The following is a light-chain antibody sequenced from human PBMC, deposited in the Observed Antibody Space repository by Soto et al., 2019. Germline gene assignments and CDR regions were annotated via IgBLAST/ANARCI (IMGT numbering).Light chain of an antibody. CDR1: QSITASY. J-gene: IGKJ2*01. CDR2: GTS. V-gene: IGKV3-20*01. CDR3: QHYDNSPYT. Sequence: LTQSPGTLSLSPGERATLSCRASQSITASYLAWYQQVPGQAPRLLIFGTSNRATGIPDRFSGSGSGRDFTLSISRLEPEDFAVYYCQHYDNSPYTFGQGTRLEIK.